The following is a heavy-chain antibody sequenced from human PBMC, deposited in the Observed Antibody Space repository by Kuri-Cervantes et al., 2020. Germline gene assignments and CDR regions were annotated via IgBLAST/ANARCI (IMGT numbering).Heavy chain of an antibody. CDR3: AKQTVGSYFDY. D-gene: IGHD1-26*01. J-gene: IGHJ4*02. CDR2: ISYDGSEK. Sequence: GGSLRLSCEAYTLTFSTYGMSWVRQAPGKGLEWVAAISYDGSEKYYADSVRGRFTISRDNSKNTLYLQMNSLTTEDTAVFYCAKQTVGSYFDYWGQGTLVTVSS. CDR1: TLTFSTYG. V-gene: IGHV3-30*18.